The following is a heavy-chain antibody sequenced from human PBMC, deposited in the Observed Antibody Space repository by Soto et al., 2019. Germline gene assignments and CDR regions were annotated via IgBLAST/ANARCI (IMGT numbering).Heavy chain of an antibody. J-gene: IGHJ6*02. CDR3: AAADSYISTIYAVDV. CDR2: IVVGSGNT. CDR1: GFTFTSSA. D-gene: IGHD6-13*01. Sequence: QMQLVQSGPEVKKPGTSVKVSCKASGFTFTSSAVQWVRQARGQRLEWIGWIVVGSGNTNYAQKFQERVTITRDMFTITAYMELSSLRSEDTARHHVAAADSYISTIYAVDVWGQGTTVTVSS. V-gene: IGHV1-58*01.